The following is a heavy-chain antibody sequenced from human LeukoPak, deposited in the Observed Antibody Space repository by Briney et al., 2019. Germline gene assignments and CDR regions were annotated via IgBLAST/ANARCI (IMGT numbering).Heavy chain of an antibody. CDR1: GFTFSSYA. CDR2: ISYDGSNK. V-gene: IGHV3-30-3*01. Sequence: GGSLRLSCAASGFTFSSYAMHWVRQAPGKGLEWVAVISYDGSNKYYADSVKGRFTISRDNSKNTLYLQMNSLRAEDTAVYYCAKDQRLYYYDSSGSEDIWGQGTMVTVSS. J-gene: IGHJ3*02. CDR3: AKDQRLYYYDSSGSEDI. D-gene: IGHD3-22*01.